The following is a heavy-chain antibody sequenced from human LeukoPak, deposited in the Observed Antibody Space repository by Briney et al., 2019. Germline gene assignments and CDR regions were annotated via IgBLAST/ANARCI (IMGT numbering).Heavy chain of an antibody. D-gene: IGHD4-17*01. J-gene: IGHJ5*02. CDR3: ARGSYGDRRFNWFDP. V-gene: IGHV1-69*13. CDR1: GGTFTIYA. Sequence: VPSVSLSCTASGGTFTIYAVSRVRQAPGPRLEWMGGSIPIFGTANYAQKFQGRVTITADESTSTAYMELSSLRSEDTAVYYCARGSYGDRRFNWFDPWGQGTLVTVS. CDR2: SIPIFGTA.